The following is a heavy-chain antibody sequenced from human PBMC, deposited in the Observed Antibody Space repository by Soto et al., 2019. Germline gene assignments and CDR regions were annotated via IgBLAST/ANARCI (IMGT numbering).Heavy chain of an antibody. CDR1: GFSFSTYW. D-gene: IGHD1-26*01. CDR2: VNEDGTEK. Sequence: EVQMVESGGGLVQPGGSLRLSCAASGFSFSTYWMYWVRQATGKGLEWVANVNEDGTEKNYVDSVKGRFTISRDNAKNSLYLQMNSLRAEATAVYNCSHTWVGGQGTLVTVSS. J-gene: IGHJ4*02. CDR3: SHTWV. V-gene: IGHV3-7*01.